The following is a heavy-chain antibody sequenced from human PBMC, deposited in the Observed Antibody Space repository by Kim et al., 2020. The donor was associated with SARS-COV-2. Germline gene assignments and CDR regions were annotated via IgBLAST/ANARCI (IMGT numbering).Heavy chain of an antibody. D-gene: IGHD1-26*01. J-gene: IGHJ3*02. V-gene: IGHV3-73*01. Sequence: GGSLRLSCAASAFTFSDSAMHWVRQASGKGLEWVGRIRSKANSYATVYAASVKGRFTISRDDSKNTAYLQMNSLKTEDTAVYYCTRGPPYSESYWDAFDIWGQGKKVTVSS. CDR1: AFTFSDSA. CDR2: IRSKANSYAT. CDR3: TRGPPYSESYWDAFDI.